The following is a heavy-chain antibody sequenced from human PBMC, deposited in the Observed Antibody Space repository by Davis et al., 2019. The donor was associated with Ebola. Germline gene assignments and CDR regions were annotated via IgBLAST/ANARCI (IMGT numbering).Heavy chain of an antibody. D-gene: IGHD5-18*01. CDR2: IYYSGST. V-gene: IGHV4-39*01. CDR3: ARGHSDGSMFYGVDV. CDR1: ARSISSSSYY. Sequence: PETLSLTCPVSARSISSSSYYWGWIRQPPGKGLEWIGIIYYSGSTYYNPSLESRVTISVDTSKNQFSLKLSAVTAADTAVYYCARGHSDGSMFYGVDVWGQGTTVSVSS. J-gene: IGHJ6*02.